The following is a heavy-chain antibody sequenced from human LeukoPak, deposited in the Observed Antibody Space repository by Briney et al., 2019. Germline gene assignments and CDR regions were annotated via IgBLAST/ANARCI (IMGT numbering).Heavy chain of an antibody. V-gene: IGHV4-4*07. CDR2: IYISGST. CDR1: GGSISDYY. CDR3: ARDGGVVVPAAPAVFDV. J-gene: IGHJ3*01. D-gene: IGHD2-2*01. Sequence: SETLSLTCTVSGGSISDYYWSWIRQPAGKGLEWIGRIYISGSTNYNPSLKSRVTMSTDTSKNQFSLKLSSVTAADTAVYYCARDGGVVVPAAPAVFDVWGQGTMVTVSS.